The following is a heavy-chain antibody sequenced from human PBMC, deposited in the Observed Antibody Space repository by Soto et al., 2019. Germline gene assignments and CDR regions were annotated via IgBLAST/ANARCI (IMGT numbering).Heavy chain of an antibody. CDR3: AKDQDSSSWYSPYDYYYYYGMDV. CDR2: ISYDGSNK. J-gene: IGHJ6*02. V-gene: IGHV3-30*18. CDR1: GFTFSSYG. Sequence: GSLRLSCAASGFTFSSYGMHWVRQAPGKGLEWVAVISYDGSNKYYADSVKGRFTISRDNSKNTLYLQMNSLRAEDTAVYYCAKDQDSSSWYSPYDYYYYYGMDVWGQGTTVTVSS. D-gene: IGHD6-13*01.